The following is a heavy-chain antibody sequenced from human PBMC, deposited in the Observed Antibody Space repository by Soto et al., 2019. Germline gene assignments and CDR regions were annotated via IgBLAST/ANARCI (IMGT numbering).Heavy chain of an antibody. Sequence: QVQLQQWGAGLLKPSETLSLTCAVYGGSFSGYYWSWIRQPPGKGLEWIGEINHSGSTNYNPSLNSRVTISVDPSKNQFSLKLSSVTAADTAVYYCARGLEYYYGMDVWGQGTTVTVSS. CDR1: GGSFSGYY. CDR3: ARGLEYYYGMDV. V-gene: IGHV4-34*01. CDR2: INHSGST. J-gene: IGHJ6*02. D-gene: IGHD6-6*01.